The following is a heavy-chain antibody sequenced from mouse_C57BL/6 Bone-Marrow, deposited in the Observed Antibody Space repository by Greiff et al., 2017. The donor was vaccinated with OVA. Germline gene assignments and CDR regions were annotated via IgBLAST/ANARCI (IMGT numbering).Heavy chain of an antibody. Sequence: VQLVESGPGLVQPSQSLSITCTVSGFSLTSYGVHWVRQSPGKGLEWLGVIWRGGSTDYNAAFMSRLSITKDNSKSQVFFKMNSLQADDTAIYYCAKSYIYYYGSSFYYYAMDYWGQGTSVTVSS. CDR2: IWRGGST. J-gene: IGHJ4*01. CDR3: AKSYIYYYGSSFYYYAMDY. CDR1: GFSLTSYG. D-gene: IGHD1-1*01. V-gene: IGHV2-5*01.